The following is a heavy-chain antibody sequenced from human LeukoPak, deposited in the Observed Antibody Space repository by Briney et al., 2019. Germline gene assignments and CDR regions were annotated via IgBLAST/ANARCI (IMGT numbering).Heavy chain of an antibody. CDR3: AGDALHSRPFDY. CDR2: IIPIFGTA. CDR1: GGTFSSYA. V-gene: IGHV1-69*13. Sequence: SVKVSCKASGGTFSSYAISWVRQAPGQGLEWMGGIIPIFGTANYAQKFQGRVTITADESTSTAYMELSSLRSEDTAVYYCAGDALHSRPFDYWGQGTLVTVSS. J-gene: IGHJ4*02.